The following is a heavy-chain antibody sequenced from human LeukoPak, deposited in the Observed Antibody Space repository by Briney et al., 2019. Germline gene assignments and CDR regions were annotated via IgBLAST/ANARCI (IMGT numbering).Heavy chain of an antibody. V-gene: IGHV4-39*07. CDR3: ARGRPRYRSSTSCYTWSLWFDP. CDR1: GGSISSDSYY. D-gene: IGHD2-2*02. Sequence: SETLSLTCTVSGGSISSDSYYWAWIRQPPGKGLEWIASIYYSGSTYYNPSLKSRVTISVDTSKNQFSLKLSSVTAADTAVYYCARGRPRYRSSTSCYTWSLWFDPWGQGTLVTVSS. J-gene: IGHJ5*02. CDR2: IYYSGST.